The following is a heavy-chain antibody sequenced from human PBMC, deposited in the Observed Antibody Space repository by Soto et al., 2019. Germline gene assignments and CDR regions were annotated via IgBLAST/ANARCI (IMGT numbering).Heavy chain of an antibody. J-gene: IGHJ5*02. V-gene: IGHV5-51*01. CDR3: ARRHHYDILTGYRNWFDP. D-gene: IGHD3-9*01. CDR1: GYSFTSYW. Sequence: GESLKISCKGSGYSFTSYWIGGVRQIPGKGLEGMGIIYPGDSDTRDSPSFQGQVPISADQSISPAYLQWRSLKASDTAMYYCARRHHYDILTGYRNWFDPWGQGTLVTVSS. CDR2: IYPGDSDT.